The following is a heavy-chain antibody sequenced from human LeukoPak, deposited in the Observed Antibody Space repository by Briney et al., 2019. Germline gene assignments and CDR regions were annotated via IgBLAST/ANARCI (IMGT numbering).Heavy chain of an antibody. CDR3: ARDKGYSYGLFDY. D-gene: IGHD5-18*01. J-gene: IGHJ4*02. CDR2: ISYDGSNK. V-gene: IGHV3-30-3*01. Sequence: GGSLRLSCAASGFTFSSYAMHWVRQAPGKGLEWVAVISYDGSNKYYADSVKGRFTISSDNSKNTLYLQMNSLRAEDTAVYYCARDKGYSYGLFDYWGQGTLVTVSS. CDR1: GFTFSSYA.